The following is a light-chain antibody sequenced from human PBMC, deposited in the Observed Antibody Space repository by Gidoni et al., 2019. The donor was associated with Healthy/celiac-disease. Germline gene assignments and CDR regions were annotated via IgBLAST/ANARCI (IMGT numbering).Light chain of an antibody. V-gene: IGLV3-19*01. CDR1: SLRSYY. Sequence: SSELTQDPAVSVALGQTVRITCQGDSLRSYYASWYQQKPGQAHVLVIYCKNNRPSGIPYRFSGSSSGNTASLPITGAQAEDEADYYCNSRDSSGNHVVFGGGTKLTVL. CDR3: NSRDSSGNHVV. J-gene: IGLJ2*01. CDR2: CKN.